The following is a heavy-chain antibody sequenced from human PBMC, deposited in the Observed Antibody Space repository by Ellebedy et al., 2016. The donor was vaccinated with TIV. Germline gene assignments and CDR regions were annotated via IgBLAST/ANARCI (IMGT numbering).Heavy chain of an antibody. J-gene: IGHJ4*02. CDR3: AREEVWFGEPVTPSDY. CDR2: ISSSSSYI. D-gene: IGHD3-10*01. CDR1: GFTFSSYS. Sequence: PGGSLRLSCAASGFTFSSYSMNWVPHATGTGLEWVSSISSSSSYIYYAASVKGRFTISRDNAKNSLYLQMNSLRAEDTAVYYCAREEVWFGEPVTPSDYWGQGTLVTVSS. V-gene: IGHV3-21*01.